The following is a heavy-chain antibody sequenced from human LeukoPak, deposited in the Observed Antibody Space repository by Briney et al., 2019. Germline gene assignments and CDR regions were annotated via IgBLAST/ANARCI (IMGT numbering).Heavy chain of an antibody. CDR3: ARQVGYYHDSSGYYPYYFDY. CDR1: GGSISSRSYY. CDR2: IYYSGST. V-gene: IGHV4-39*01. D-gene: IGHD3-22*01. J-gene: IGHJ4*02. Sequence: PSETLSLTCTVSGGSISSRSYYWGWIRQPPGKGLEWIGSIYYSGSTYYNPSLRSRVTISVDTSKNQFSLKLSSVTAADTAVYFCARQVGYYHDSSGYYPYYFDYWGQGTLVTVSS.